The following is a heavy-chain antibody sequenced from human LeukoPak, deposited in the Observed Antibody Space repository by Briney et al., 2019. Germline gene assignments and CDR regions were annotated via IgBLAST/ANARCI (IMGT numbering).Heavy chain of an antibody. CDR1: GFTFSNYW. CDR2: INQDGSEK. D-gene: IGHD3-9*01. CDR3: ARGLRYFVWSH. Sequence: GWALRLSCVASGFTFSNYWMLWLRQAAGKGVDGVANINQDGSEKYYVDSVKGRLTTARDNAKHSLYLQMNSLRAEDTAVYYCARGLRYFVWSHWGQGTLVTVPS. V-gene: IGHV3-7*04. J-gene: IGHJ1*01.